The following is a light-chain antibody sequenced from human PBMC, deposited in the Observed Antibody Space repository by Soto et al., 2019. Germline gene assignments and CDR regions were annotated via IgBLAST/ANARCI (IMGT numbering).Light chain of an antibody. Sequence: EIVLTQSPVTLSLSPGERATLSCRASQSVSSKYLAWYQQKPGQAPRVLIYGTSIRASGVPERFSGGGSGTDFTLTITRLEPEDFAVYCCQQYGSSLFTFGPGTKVDIK. V-gene: IGKV3-20*01. CDR3: QQYGSSLFT. CDR2: GTS. J-gene: IGKJ3*01. CDR1: QSVSSKY.